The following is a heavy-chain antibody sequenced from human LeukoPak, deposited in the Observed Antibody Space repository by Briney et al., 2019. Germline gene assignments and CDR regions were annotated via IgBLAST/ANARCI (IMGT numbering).Heavy chain of an antibody. CDR2: IKQDGSEK. CDR3: ARELPGYRGMDV. CDR1: GFTLSSYW. J-gene: IGHJ6*02. D-gene: IGHD2-15*01. V-gene: IGHV3-7*04. Sequence: PGGSLRLSCAASGFTLSSYWMSCVRRAPGKGLEWVANIKQDGSEKYYAASVKGRFTISRDNAKNALYLQMSSLRAEETALYYCARELPGYRGMDVWGQGTTVTVSS.